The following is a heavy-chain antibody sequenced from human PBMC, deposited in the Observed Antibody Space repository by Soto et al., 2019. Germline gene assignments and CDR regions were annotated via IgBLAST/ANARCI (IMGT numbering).Heavy chain of an antibody. Sequence: QVQLQESGPGLVKPSQTLSLTCAISGDSVSSNSAAWNWIRLSPSRGLEWLARTYYRSRWYNDYAVAVRSRITVNADSSKNQFSLQLTSVTPDDTAIYYCAGTTSPQWLYMDVWGRGTTVTVSS. CDR2: TYYRSRWYN. D-gene: IGHD6-19*01. V-gene: IGHV6-1*01. CDR1: GDSVSSNSAA. J-gene: IGHJ6*03. CDR3: AGTTSPQWLYMDV.